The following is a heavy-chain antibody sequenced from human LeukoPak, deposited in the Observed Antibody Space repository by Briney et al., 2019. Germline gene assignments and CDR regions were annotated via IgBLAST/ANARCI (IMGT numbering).Heavy chain of an antibody. CDR3: AKVRAGLRDAFDI. CDR1: GFTFSSYA. J-gene: IGHJ3*02. CDR2: ISGSGGST. Sequence: GGSLRLSCAASGFTFSSYAMSWVRQAPGKGVEWVSAISGSGGSTYYADSVKGRFTISRDNSKNTLYLQMNSLRAEDTAVYYCAKVRAGLRDAFDIWGQGTMVTVSS. D-gene: IGHD5-12*01. V-gene: IGHV3-23*01.